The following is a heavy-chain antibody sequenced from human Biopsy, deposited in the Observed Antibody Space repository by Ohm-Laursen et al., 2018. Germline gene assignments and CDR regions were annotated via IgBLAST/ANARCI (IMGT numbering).Heavy chain of an antibody. CDR1: GGSISSYY. V-gene: IGHV4-59*08. J-gene: IGHJ3*02. D-gene: IGHD3-22*01. CDR2: IYYSGST. CDR3: GRREVVITHDAFDT. Sequence: SDTLSLTCTVSGGSISSYYWNWIRQPPGKGLEWIGYIYYSGSTNRNPSLKSRVTILVDTSKNQFSLKLNSVTAADTAVYYCGRREVVITHDAFDTWGQGTMVTVSS.